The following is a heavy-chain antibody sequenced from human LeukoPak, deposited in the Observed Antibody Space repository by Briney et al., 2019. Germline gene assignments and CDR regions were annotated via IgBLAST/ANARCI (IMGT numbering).Heavy chain of an antibody. CDR1: GYTFTSYY. CDR2: INPSDGST. V-gene: IGHV1-46*01. D-gene: IGHD5-24*01. Sequence: GASVKVSCKTSGYTFTSYYMHWVRQAPGQGLEWMGIINPSDGSTRYAQKFPGRVTMTRDMSTSTVYMELSSLRSEDTAVYYCARDARDAGFDPWGEGTLVTVSS. CDR3: ARDARDAGFDP. J-gene: IGHJ5*02.